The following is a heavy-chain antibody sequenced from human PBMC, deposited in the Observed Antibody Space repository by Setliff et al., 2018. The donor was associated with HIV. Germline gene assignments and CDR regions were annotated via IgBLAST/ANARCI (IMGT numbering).Heavy chain of an antibody. CDR1: GVSMDSGDYS. J-gene: IGHJ4*02. D-gene: IGHD2-2*01. CDR3: ARARGRAPLSYYFDS. CDR2: IYNSGLT. Sequence: ASETLSLTCTVSGVSMDSGDYSWGWVRQSPGKGLAWIGYIYNSGLTYYSPSLKSRFTMSVDPSRDQFSLKLSSVTAADTAVYYCARARGRAPLSYYFDSWGQGRLVTVSS. V-gene: IGHV4-30-4*02.